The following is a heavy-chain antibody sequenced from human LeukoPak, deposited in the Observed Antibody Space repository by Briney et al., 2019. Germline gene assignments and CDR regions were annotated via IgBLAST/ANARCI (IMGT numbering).Heavy chain of an antibody. V-gene: IGHV4-30-4*01. CDR3: ARPYYYDSRIDP. Sequence: DPSQTLSLTCTVSGGSISSGDYYWSWIRQPPGKGLEWIANMYYSGSTYYNPSLKSRVTMSADTSKNQLSLKLSSVTAADTAVYYCARPYYYDSRIDPWGQGILVTVSS. D-gene: IGHD3-22*01. CDR2: MYYSGST. CDR1: GGSISSGDYY. J-gene: IGHJ5*02.